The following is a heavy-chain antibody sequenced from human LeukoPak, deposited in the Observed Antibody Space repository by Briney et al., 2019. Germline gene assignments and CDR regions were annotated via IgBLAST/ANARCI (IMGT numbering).Heavy chain of an antibody. D-gene: IGHD6-19*01. J-gene: IGHJ4*02. CDR2: IIPIFGTA. CDR1: GGTFSSYA. CDR3: ASRYSSGWYYNGLDY. Sequence: SVKASCKASGGTFSSYAISWVRRAPGQGLEWMGRIIPIFGTANYAQKFQGRVTITTDESTSTAYMELSSLRSEDTAVYYCASRYSSGWYYNGLDYWGQGTLVTVSS. V-gene: IGHV1-69*05.